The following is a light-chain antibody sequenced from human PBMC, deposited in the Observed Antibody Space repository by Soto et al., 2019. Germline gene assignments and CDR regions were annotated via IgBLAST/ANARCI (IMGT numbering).Light chain of an antibody. Sequence: DIQMTQSPSTLSGSVGDRFTITCRASQTISSWLAWYQQKPGKAPKLLIYAASSLQSGVPSRFSGSGSGTDFTLTISWLQSEDFATYYCQHYYSYPRTFGQGTQVDIK. CDR3: QHYYSYPRT. J-gene: IGKJ1*01. V-gene: IGKV1-5*01. CDR1: QTISSW. CDR2: AAS.